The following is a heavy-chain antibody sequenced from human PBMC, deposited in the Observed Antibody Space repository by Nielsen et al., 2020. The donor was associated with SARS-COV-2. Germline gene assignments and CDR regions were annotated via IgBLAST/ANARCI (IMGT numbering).Heavy chain of an antibody. V-gene: IGHV3-11*05. D-gene: IGHD1-26*01. CDR3: AREGVGWYFDY. J-gene: IGHJ4*02. Sequence: GESLKISCAASGFTFSDYYMSWIRQAPGKGLEWVSYISSSSSYTNYADSVKGRFTISRDTAKNSLYLQMNSLRAEDTAVYYCAREGVGWYFDYWGQGTLVTVSS. CDR2: ISSSSSYT. CDR1: GFTFSDYY.